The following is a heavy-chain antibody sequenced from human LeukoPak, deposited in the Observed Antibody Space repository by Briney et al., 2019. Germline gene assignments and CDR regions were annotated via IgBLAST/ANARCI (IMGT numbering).Heavy chain of an antibody. V-gene: IGHV3-21*01. CDR3: ARWLPYYYYMDV. CDR2: ISSSSYI. D-gene: IGHD3-22*01. J-gene: IGHJ6*03. CDR1: GFTFSSYS. Sequence: GGSLRLSCAASGFTFSSYSMTWVRQAPGKGLEWVSSISSSSYIYYADSVKGRFTISRDNAKNSLYLQMNSLRAEDTAVYYCARWLPYYYYMDVWGKGTTVTVSS.